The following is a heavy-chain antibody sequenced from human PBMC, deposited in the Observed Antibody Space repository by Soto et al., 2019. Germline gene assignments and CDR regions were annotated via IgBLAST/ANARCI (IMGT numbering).Heavy chain of an antibody. Sequence: PGGSLRLSCAASGFTFSRNSMSWVRQAPGKGLEWVSAISGSGGTTNYADSVKDRFTISRDNSKNMVYLQMSSLRAEDTAVYYCAQVRYCTSSRRDWFAFSAQGTLDTVSA. CDR1: GFTFSRNS. D-gene: IGHD2-8*01. J-gene: IGHJ5*01. CDR2: ISGSGGTT. CDR3: AQVRYCTSSRRDWFAF. V-gene: IGHV3-23*01.